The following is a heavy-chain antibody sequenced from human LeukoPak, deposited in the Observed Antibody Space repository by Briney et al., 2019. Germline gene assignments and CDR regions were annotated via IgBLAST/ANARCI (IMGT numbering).Heavy chain of an antibody. J-gene: IGHJ5*02. CDR1: GDSLSSGGYY. V-gene: IGHV4-31*03. D-gene: IGHD2-15*01. Sequence: SETLSLTCYVTGDSLSSGGYYWSWIRQHPGKGLEWIGNIFYNGNTYYNPSLKSRVTLSVYTSEYQFSLRMSSVTAADTAVYYCARVFGGAFDPWAQGTLVTVSS. CDR2: IFYNGNT. CDR3: ARVFGGAFDP.